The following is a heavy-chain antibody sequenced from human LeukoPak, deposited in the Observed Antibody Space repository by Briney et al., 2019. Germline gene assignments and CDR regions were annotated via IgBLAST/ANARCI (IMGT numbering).Heavy chain of an antibody. D-gene: IGHD3-9*01. CDR3: ARGGNYDILTGPVAFDI. CDR2: ISSSSRYI. J-gene: IGHJ3*02. CDR1: GFTFSSYS. Sequence: GGSLRLSCAASGFTFSSYSMNWVRQAPGKGLAWVSSISSSSRYIYYADSVKGRFTISRDNAKNSLYLQMNSLRAEDTAVYYCARGGNYDILTGPVAFDIWGQGTMVTVSS. V-gene: IGHV3-21*01.